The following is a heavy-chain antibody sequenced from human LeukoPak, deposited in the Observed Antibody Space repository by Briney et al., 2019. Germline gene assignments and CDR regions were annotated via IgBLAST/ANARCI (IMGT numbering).Heavy chain of an antibody. Sequence: GGSLRLSCAASGFTFSSYSMNWVRQAPGKGLEWVAVILYDGSNKYYADSVKGRFTISRDNSKNTLYLQMNSLRPDDTAVYYCAKGWGIPIFGVVTNWGQGTLVTVSS. J-gene: IGHJ4*02. CDR2: ILYDGSNK. D-gene: IGHD3-3*01. CDR3: AKGWGIPIFGVVTN. CDR1: GFTFSSYS. V-gene: IGHV3-30*18.